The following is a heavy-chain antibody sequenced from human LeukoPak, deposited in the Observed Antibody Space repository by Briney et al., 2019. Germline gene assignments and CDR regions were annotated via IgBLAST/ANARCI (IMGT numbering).Heavy chain of an antibody. CDR1: GFTFRNFG. CDR2: IDSDGDT. J-gene: IGHJ3*01. Sequence: GGSLRLSCAASGFTFRNFGVHWVRQATGRGLEWVSTIDSDGDTYYPDSVKGRFTISRENDKNSFYLQINNLIAADAAVYYCSWSGQTRAFDFWGEGALVTVSS. V-gene: IGHV3-13*01. CDR3: SWSGQTRAFDF. D-gene: IGHD3-3*01.